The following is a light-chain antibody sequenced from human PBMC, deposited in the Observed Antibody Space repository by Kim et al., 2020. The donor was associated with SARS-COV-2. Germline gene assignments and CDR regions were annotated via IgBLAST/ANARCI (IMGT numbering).Light chain of an antibody. CDR2: GAS. J-gene: IGKJ1*01. V-gene: IGKV3-20*01. CDR3: QQYSSSPAT. Sequence: PGERATLSCRASQSVSSNYLAWYQQKPGQAPRLLIYGASSRATGIPDRFSGSGSGTDSTLTITRLEPEDFAVYYCQQYSSSPATFGQGTKVDIK. CDR1: QSVSSNY.